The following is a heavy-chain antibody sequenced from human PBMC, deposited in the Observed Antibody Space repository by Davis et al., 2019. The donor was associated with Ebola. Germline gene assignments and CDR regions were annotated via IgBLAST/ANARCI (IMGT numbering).Heavy chain of an antibody. V-gene: IGHV5-51*01. J-gene: IGHJ4*02. CDR2: IYPGDSDT. D-gene: IGHD2-21*02. CDR1: GYIFTNHW. CDR3: ARSRYCGGDCYGSFDY. Sequence: GESLKISCKASGYIFTNHWVAWVRQMPGKGLEWTGIIYPGDSDTRYSPSFQGQVTISADKSISTAYLQWSSLKASDTAMYYCARSRYCGGDCYGSFDYWGQGTLVTVSS.